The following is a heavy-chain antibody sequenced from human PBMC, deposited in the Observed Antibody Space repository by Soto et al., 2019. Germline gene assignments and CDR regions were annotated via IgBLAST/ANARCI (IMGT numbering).Heavy chain of an antibody. D-gene: IGHD3-10*01. Sequence: QVQLVQSGAEVKKPGASVKVSCKASGYTFTGYYMHWVRQAPGQGLECMGWINPNSGGTNYAQKFQGWVTMTRDTSISTAYMELSRLRSDDTAVYYCARGSAVRGVTDYYGMDVWGQGTTVTVSS. V-gene: IGHV1-2*04. CDR1: GYTFTGYY. CDR2: INPNSGGT. J-gene: IGHJ6*02. CDR3: ARGSAVRGVTDYYGMDV.